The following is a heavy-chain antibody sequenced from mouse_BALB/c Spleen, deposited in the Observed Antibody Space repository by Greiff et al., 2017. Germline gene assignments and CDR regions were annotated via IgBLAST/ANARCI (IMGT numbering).Heavy chain of an antibody. Sequence: VKLVESGPGLVAPSQSLSITCTVSGFSFTGYGVNWVRQPPGKGLEWLGMIWGDGSTDYNSALKSRLSISKDNSKSQVFLKMNSLQTDDTARYYCARGYGNYPFAYWGQGTLVTVSA. J-gene: IGHJ3*01. CDR2: IWGDGST. D-gene: IGHD2-1*01. CDR1: GFSFTGYG. V-gene: IGHV2-6-7*01. CDR3: ARGYGNYPFAY.